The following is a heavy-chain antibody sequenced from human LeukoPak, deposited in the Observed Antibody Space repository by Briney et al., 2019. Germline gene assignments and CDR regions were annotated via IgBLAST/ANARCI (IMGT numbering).Heavy chain of an antibody. CDR1: GGSFSGYY. J-gene: IGHJ6*03. V-gene: IGHV4-34*01. CDR2: INHTGST. D-gene: IGHD1-20*01. CDR3: ASLTGTTDYYFYYMDV. Sequence: PSETLSLTCAVYGGSFSGYYWSWIRQPPGKGLEWIGEINHTGSTNYNPSLKSRATISVDTSKNQFSLKLSSVTAADTAVYYCASLTGTTDYYFYYMDVWGKGTTVTVSS.